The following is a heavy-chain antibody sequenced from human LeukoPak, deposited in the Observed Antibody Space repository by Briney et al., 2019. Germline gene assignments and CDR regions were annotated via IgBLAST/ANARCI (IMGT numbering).Heavy chain of an antibody. CDR1: GGSFSGYY. CDR2: IYYSGST. J-gene: IGHJ3*02. Sequence: SETLSLTCAVYGGSFSGYYWSWIRQPPGKGLEWIGYIYYSGSTNYNPCLKSRVTISVDTSKNQFSLKLSSVTAADTAVYYCARGNSSSWYDVGGAFDIWGQGTMVTVSS. CDR3: ARGNSSSWYDVGGAFDI. D-gene: IGHD6-13*01. V-gene: IGHV4-59*01.